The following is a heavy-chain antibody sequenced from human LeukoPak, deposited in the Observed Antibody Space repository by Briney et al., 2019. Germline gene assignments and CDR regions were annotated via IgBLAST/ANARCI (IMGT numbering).Heavy chain of an antibody. D-gene: IGHD5-18*01. J-gene: IGHJ4*02. CDR3: AKADTAMVWYAF. CDR2: ISSSSSYI. CDR1: GFTFSSYS. V-gene: IGHV3-21*01. Sequence: GGSLRLSCAASGFTFSSYSMNWVRQAPGKGLEWVSSISSSSSYIYYADSVKGRFTISRDNAKNSLYLQMNSLRAEDTAVYYCAKADTAMVWYAFGGQGTLVTVSS.